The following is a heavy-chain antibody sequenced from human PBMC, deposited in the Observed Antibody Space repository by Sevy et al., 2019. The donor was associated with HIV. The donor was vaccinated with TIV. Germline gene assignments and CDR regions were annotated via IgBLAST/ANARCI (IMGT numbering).Heavy chain of an antibody. D-gene: IGHD4-4*01. Sequence: GGSLRLSCAASGFTFSSHSMNWVRQTPGKGLEWISYISGTGNTIYYADSVKGRFTISRDNAKNSLYLQLKSLRDEDTAIYYCARVPPYYYSNVSDFRGQGSLVTVSS. V-gene: IGHV3-48*02. J-gene: IGHJ4*02. CDR1: GFTFSSHS. CDR3: ARVPPYYYSNVSDF. CDR2: ISGTGNTI.